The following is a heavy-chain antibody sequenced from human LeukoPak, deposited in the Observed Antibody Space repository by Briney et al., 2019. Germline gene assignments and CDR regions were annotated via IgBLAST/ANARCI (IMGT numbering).Heavy chain of an antibody. J-gene: IGHJ4*02. Sequence: SETLSLTCTVSGGSISSYYWNWIRQPAGKGLEWIGRIYTSGSTNYNPSLKGRVTMSVDTSKNQFSLKLNSVTAADTAVYYCARVSDQYCSGGSCFLFDSWGQGSLVTVST. D-gene: IGHD2-15*01. CDR2: IYTSGST. CDR3: ARVSDQYCSGGSCFLFDS. V-gene: IGHV4-4*07. CDR1: GGSISSYY.